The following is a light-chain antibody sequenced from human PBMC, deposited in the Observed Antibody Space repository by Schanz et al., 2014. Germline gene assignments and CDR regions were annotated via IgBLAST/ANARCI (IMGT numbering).Light chain of an antibody. CDR1: QSVSSTY. J-gene: IGKJ5*01. CDR2: DTA. CDR3: QQYLNWPIT. Sequence: EIVLTQSPGTLSLSPGESATLSCRAGQSVSSTYLAWYQQKPGQAPRLLIYDTATRATGIPARFSGSGSGTEFTLTISSLQSEDFAVYYCQQYLNWPITFGQGTRLEIK. V-gene: IGKV3-15*01.